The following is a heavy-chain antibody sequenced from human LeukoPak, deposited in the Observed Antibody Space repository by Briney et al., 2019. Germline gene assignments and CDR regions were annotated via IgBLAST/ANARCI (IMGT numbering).Heavy chain of an antibody. V-gene: IGHV1-69*13. Sequence: EASVKVSCKASGGTFSSYAISWVRQAPGHGLEWMGGIIPIFGTANYAQKFQGRVTITADESTSTAYMELSSLRSEDAAVYYCARWSMVRGVIKGRGFDPWGQGTLVTVSS. CDR2: IIPIFGTA. J-gene: IGHJ5*02. CDR3: ARWSMVRGVIKGRGFDP. CDR1: GGTFSSYA. D-gene: IGHD3-10*01.